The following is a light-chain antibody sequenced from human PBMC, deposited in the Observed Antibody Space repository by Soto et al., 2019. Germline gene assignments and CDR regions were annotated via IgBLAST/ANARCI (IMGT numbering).Light chain of an antibody. Sequence: DIQMTQSPSTLSASVGDRFTITCLSSQSISSWLAWYQQKPGKAPKLLIYKASSLESGVPSRFSGSGSGTEFTLTISSLQPDDFATYYCQQYNSYSWTFGQGTKVE. CDR1: QSISSW. CDR3: QQYNSYSWT. CDR2: KAS. V-gene: IGKV1-5*03. J-gene: IGKJ1*01.